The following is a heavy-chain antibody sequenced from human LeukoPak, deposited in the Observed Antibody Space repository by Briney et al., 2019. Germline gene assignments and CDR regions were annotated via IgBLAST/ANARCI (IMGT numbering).Heavy chain of an antibody. D-gene: IGHD3-10*01. CDR3: ARASGYYYGSGSYYNGGSLGFDY. J-gene: IGHJ4*02. V-gene: IGHV1-2*02. CDR1: GYTFTGYY. Sequence: GASVKVSCKASGYTFTGYYMHWVRQAPGQGLEWMGWINPHSGGTNYAQKFQGRVTMTRDTSISTAYMELSRLRSDDTAMYYCARASGYYYGSGSYYNGGSLGFDYWGQGTLVTVSS. CDR2: INPHSGGT.